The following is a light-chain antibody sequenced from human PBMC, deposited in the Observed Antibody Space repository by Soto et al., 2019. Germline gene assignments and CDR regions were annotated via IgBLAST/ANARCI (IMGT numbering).Light chain of an antibody. CDR2: SND. Sequence: QSVLTQPPSASGTPGQRVIISCSGSSSNIGRNTVNWYQQLPGTAPKVLIYSNDRRPSGVPDRFSGSKSGTSASLAISGLQSEDEADYYCAAWDDSLNGRYVFGAGTKLTVL. J-gene: IGLJ1*01. CDR1: SSNIGRNT. V-gene: IGLV1-44*01. CDR3: AAWDDSLNGRYV.